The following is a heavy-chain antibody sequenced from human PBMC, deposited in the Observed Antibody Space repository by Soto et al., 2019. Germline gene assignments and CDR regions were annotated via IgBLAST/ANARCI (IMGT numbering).Heavy chain of an antibody. D-gene: IGHD5-12*01. V-gene: IGHV1-18*01. J-gene: IGHJ6*02. Sequence: ASVKVSCKASGYTFTSYGISWVRQAPGQGLDWMGWISAYNGNTNYAQKLQGRVTMTTDTSTSTAYMELSGLRSDDTAVYYCARDKDRLQLGGNYYYILDVWGQGTTVTVSS. CDR1: GYTFTSYG. CDR3: ARDKDRLQLGGNYYYILDV. CDR2: ISAYNGNT.